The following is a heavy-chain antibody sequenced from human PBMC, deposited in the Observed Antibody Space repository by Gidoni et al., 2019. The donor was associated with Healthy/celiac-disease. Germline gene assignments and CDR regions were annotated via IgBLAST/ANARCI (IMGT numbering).Heavy chain of an antibody. CDR1: GGSISSSSYS. J-gene: IGHJ6*02. D-gene: IGHD2-21*02. CDR2: IYYSGST. Sequence: QLQLQESGPGLVKPSETLSLTCTVSGGSISSSSYSWGWTRQPPGKGLEWIGSIYYSGSTYYNPSLKSRVTISVDTSKNQFSLKLSSVTAADTAVYYCARHGEYCGGDCYSGLWYYGMDVWGQGTTVTVSS. CDR3: ARHGEYCGGDCYSGLWYYGMDV. V-gene: IGHV4-39*01.